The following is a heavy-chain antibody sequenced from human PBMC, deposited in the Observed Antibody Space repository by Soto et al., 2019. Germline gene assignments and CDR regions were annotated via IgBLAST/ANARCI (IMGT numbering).Heavy chain of an antibody. CDR3: ARMGYDFWSGYKTYYMDV. V-gene: IGHV1-8*01. J-gene: IGHJ6*03. CDR1: GYTFTSYD. CDR2: MNPNSGNT. D-gene: IGHD3-3*01. Sequence: ASVKVSCKASGYTFTSYDINWVRQATGQGLEWMGWMNPNSGNTGYAQKFQGRVTMTRNTSISTAYMELSSLRSEDTAVYYCARMGYDFWSGYKTYYMDVWGKGTTVTVSS.